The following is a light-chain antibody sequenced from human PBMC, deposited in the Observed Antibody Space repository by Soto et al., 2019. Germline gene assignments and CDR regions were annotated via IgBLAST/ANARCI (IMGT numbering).Light chain of an antibody. J-gene: IGKJ2*01. V-gene: IGKV1-39*01. CDR3: QQSYSTPPKT. CDR2: AAS. CDR1: QSISSY. Sequence: DIQMTQSPSSLSASVGDRVTITCRASQSISSYLNWYQQKPGKAPKLLIYAASSLQSGVPSRFSGSGSGTDFTITISSLQPEDFATYYCQQSYSTPPKTFGQGTKLEIK.